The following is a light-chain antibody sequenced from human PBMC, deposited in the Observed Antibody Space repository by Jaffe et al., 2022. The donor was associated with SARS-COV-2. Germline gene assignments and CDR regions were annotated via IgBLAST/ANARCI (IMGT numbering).Light chain of an antibody. J-gene: IGLJ2*01. CDR3: SSYAGSNNLV. V-gene: IGLV2-8*01. CDR1: SGDVGDYKY. Sequence: SALTQPPSASGSPGQSVTISCTGTSGDVGDYKYVSWYQQYPGKAPKLLIYEVTKRPSGVPDRFSASKSGNTASLTVSGLQAEDEADYYCSSYAGSNNLVFGGGTKLTVL. CDR2: EVT.